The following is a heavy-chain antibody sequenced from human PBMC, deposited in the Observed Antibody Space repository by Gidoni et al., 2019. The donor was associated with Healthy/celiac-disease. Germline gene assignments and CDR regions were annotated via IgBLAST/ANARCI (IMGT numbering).Heavy chain of an antibody. J-gene: IGHJ5*02. CDR3: ARGGIAAAGTGWFDP. CDR2: TYYRSKWYN. V-gene: IGHV6-1*01. CDR1: GDSVSSNSAA. D-gene: IGHD6-13*01. Sequence: QVQLQQSGPGLVKHSQPLSLTCPISGDSVSSNSAAWNWIRQSPARGLEWLGRTYYRSKWYNDYSVSVKSRITINPDTSKNQFSLQLNSVTPEDTAVYYCARGGIAAAGTGWFDPWGQGTLVTVSS.